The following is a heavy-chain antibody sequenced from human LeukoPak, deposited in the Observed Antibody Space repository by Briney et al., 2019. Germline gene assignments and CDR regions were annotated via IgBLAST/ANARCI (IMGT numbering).Heavy chain of an antibody. Sequence: SETLSLTCAVYGGSFSGYYWSWIRQPPGKGLEWIGEINYSGSTNYNPSLKSRVTISVDTSKNQFSLKLSSVTAADTAVYYCARGSLIAVAVYYFDYWGQGTLVTVSS. D-gene: IGHD6-19*01. CDR1: GGSFSGYY. CDR2: INYSGST. CDR3: ARGSLIAVAVYYFDY. V-gene: IGHV4-34*01. J-gene: IGHJ4*02.